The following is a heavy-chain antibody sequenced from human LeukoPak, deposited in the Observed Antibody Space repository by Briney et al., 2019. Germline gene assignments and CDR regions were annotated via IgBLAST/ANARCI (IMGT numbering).Heavy chain of an antibody. D-gene: IGHD3-22*01. CDR1: GYTFTSYG. Sequence: ASVKVSCKASGYTFTSYGISWVRQAPGQGDEWRGWISAYNGNTNYAQKLQGRVTMTTDTSTSTAYMELRSLRSDDTAVYYCARVGHYYDSSGYYYMVDYWGQGILVTVSS. V-gene: IGHV1-18*01. CDR3: ARVGHYYDSSGYYYMVDY. CDR2: ISAYNGNT. J-gene: IGHJ4*02.